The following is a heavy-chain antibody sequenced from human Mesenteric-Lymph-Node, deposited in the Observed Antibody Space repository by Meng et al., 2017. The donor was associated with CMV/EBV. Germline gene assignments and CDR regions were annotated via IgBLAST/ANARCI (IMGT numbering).Heavy chain of an antibody. V-gene: IGHV4-59*12. CDR3: SSQEGGTSRTY. J-gene: IGHJ4*02. D-gene: IGHD1-1*01. CDR1: GASMSPYY. CDR2: IDYSGGT. Sequence: SETLSLTCTVSGASMSPYYWSWIRQPPGKGLEWIGYIDYSGGTTYNPSLSSRVTLSIDTSKNQFSLTLNSVTAADTAMYYCSSQEGGTSRTYWGQGTMVTVSS.